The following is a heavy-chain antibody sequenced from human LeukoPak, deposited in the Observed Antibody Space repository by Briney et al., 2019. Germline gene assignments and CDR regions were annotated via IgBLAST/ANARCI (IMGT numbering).Heavy chain of an antibody. D-gene: IGHD2-2*01. CDR3: AKGYCVGTSCYSGLD. CDR2: ISGSGVST. Sequence: GGSLRLSCAASGFTYSSYAMSWVRQGPGKGLEWVSAISGSGVSTYYADSVKGRFTISRDNSKNTLSLQMDSLRPDDTAVYYCAKGYCVGTSCYSGLDWGQGTLVTVS. CDR1: GFTYSSYA. V-gene: IGHV3-23*01. J-gene: IGHJ4*02.